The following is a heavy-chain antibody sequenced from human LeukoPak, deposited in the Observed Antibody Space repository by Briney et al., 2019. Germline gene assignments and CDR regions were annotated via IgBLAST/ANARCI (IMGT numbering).Heavy chain of an antibody. J-gene: IGHJ5*02. CDR2: IYYSGST. CDR3: APRPYCSSASCYGRRLYNWFDP. V-gene: IGHV4-59*12. Sequence: SETLSLTCTVSGGSISSYYWSWIRQPPGKGLEWIGYIYYSGSTNYNPSLKSRVTISVDTSKNQFSLKLSSVTAADTAVYYCAPRPYCSSASCYGRRLYNWFDPWGQGTLVTVSS. CDR1: GGSISSYY. D-gene: IGHD2-2*01.